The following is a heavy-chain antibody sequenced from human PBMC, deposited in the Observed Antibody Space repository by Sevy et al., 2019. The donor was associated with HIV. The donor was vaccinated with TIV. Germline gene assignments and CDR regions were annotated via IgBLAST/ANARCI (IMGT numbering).Heavy chain of an antibody. CDR1: GFTFISYA. CDR2: IYGSSGGT. CDR3: AGGRYGSSGSFDAFDI. Sequence: GGSLRLSCKPSGFTFISYAMSWVLQAPGKELEWVSTIYGSSGGTYYADSVKGRFTISRDNSKNTLYLQMNSLRTEDTAVYYCAGGRYGSSGSFDAFDIWGQGTMVTVSS. J-gene: IGHJ3*02. V-gene: IGHV3-23*01. D-gene: IGHD3-22*01.